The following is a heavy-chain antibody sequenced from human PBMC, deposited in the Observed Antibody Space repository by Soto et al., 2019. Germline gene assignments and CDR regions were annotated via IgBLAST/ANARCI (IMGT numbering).Heavy chain of an antibody. CDR2: IGDSGGYT. V-gene: IGHV3-23*01. CDR1: GFTFSNYA. CDR3: GKIFEAAIQSYYYGMDV. D-gene: IGHD2-2*01. Sequence: GGSLRLSCAASGFTFSNYAMIWVRHAPGKGLEYVSAIGDSGGYTHYADSVKGRFTISRDNSKNTLFLQMNSLRAEDTAVYYCGKIFEAAIQSYYYGMDVWGRGTTVTVSS. J-gene: IGHJ6*02.